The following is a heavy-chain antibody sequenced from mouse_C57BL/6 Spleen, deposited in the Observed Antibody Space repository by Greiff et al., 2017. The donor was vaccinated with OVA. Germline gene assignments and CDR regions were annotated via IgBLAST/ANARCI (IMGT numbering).Heavy chain of an antibody. V-gene: IGHV1-81*01. CDR3: ARGPLTTPSYAMDY. J-gene: IGHJ4*01. CDR1: GYTFTSYG. CDR2: IYPRSGNT. D-gene: IGHD1-1*01. Sequence: LVESGAELARPGASVKLSCKASGYTFTSYGISWVKQRTGQGLEWIGEIYPRSGNTYYNEKFKGKATLTADKSSSTAYMELRSLTSEDSAVYFCARGPLTTPSYAMDYWGQGTSVTVSS.